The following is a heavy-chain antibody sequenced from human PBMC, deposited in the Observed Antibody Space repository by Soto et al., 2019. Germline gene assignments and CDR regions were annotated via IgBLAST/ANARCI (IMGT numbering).Heavy chain of an antibody. CDR2: INPNSGGT. D-gene: IGHD3-22*01. CDR3: VADDMIVAI. CDR1: GYTFTGYY. J-gene: IGHJ4*02. V-gene: IGHV1-2*04. Sequence: GASVKVSCKASGYTFTGYYMHWVRQAPGQGLEWMGWINPNSGGTNYAQKFQGWVTMTRDTSISTAYMELSSLRSEDTAVYYCVADDMIVAIWGQGTLVTVSS.